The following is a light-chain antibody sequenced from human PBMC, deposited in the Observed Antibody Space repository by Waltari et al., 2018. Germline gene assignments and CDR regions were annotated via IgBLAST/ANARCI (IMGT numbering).Light chain of an antibody. CDR2: GTS. V-gene: IGKV3-20*01. CDR1: QSANSAY. J-gene: IGKJ1*01. Sequence: EIVLTQSPGTLSLSPGQSATLPCRASQSANSAYLAWYQQKPGQAPRLLLYGTSSRATGIPDRFSGSGSGTDFTLTISRLEPGDFAVYYCQQYGSSPWTFGQGTKLEIK. CDR3: QQYGSSPWT.